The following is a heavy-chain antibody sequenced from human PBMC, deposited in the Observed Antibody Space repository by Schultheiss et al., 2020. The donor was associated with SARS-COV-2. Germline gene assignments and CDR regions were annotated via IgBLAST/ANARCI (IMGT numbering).Heavy chain of an antibody. CDR2: ISSSSSTI. Sequence: SCAASGFTFSSYSMNWVRQAPGKGLEWVSYISSSSSTIYYADSVKGRFTISRDNSKNTLYLQMNSLRAEDTAVYYCARGLGYCSSTSCYDAFDIWGQGTMVTVSS. CDR3: ARGLGYCSSTSCYDAFDI. V-gene: IGHV3-48*01. CDR1: GFTFSSYS. D-gene: IGHD2-2*01. J-gene: IGHJ3*02.